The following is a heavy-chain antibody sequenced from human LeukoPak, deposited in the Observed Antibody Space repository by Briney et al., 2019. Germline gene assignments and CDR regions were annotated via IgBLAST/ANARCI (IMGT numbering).Heavy chain of an antibody. J-gene: IGHJ4*02. CDR2: INEDGSEP. CDR1: GITFSRNW. V-gene: IGHV3-7*01. CDR3: ARDSGGYDY. D-gene: IGHD2-15*01. Sequence: GGSLRLSCSASGITFSRNWMSWVRQAPGKGLEWVANINEDGSEPYYVHSVKGRFTISRDNAKSLLYLQLNSLRAEDTAVYYCARDSGGYDYWGQGTLVTVSS.